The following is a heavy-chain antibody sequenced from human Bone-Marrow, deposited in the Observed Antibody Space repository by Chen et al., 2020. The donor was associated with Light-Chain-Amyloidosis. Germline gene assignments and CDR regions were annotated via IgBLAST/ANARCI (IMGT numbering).Heavy chain of an antibody. V-gene: IGHV5-51*01. Sequence: EVQLEQSGPEVKKPGESLKISCKGSGYTFPNYWIGWVRQMPGKGLEWMGVIYPDDYDASYSPSFKGQVTISADKSITTAYLQWRSLKASDTAMYYCARRRDGYNFDYWGQGTLVTVSS. CDR1: GYTFPNYW. CDR2: IYPDDYDA. CDR3: ARRRDGYNFDY. D-gene: IGHD5-12*01. J-gene: IGHJ4*02.